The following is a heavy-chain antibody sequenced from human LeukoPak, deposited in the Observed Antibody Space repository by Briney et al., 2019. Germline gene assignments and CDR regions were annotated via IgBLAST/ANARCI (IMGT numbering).Heavy chain of an antibody. Sequence: ASVKVSCKASGYTFTSYGISWVRQAPGQGLEWMGWISAYNGNTNCAQKLQGRVTMTTDTSTSTAYMELRSLRSDDTAVYYCARDRYCSSTSCYKRGYGMDVWGQGTTVTVSS. CDR1: GYTFTSYG. CDR3: ARDRYCSSTSCYKRGYGMDV. D-gene: IGHD2-2*02. CDR2: ISAYNGNT. J-gene: IGHJ6*02. V-gene: IGHV1-18*01.